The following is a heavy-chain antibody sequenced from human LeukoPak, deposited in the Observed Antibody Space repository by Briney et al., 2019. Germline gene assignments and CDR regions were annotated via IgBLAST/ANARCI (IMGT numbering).Heavy chain of an antibody. Sequence: GASVKVSCKASGYTFTGYYMHWVRQAPGQGLEWMGWINPNSGGTNYAQKFQGRVTMTRDTSISTAYMELSRLRSDDTAVYYCARDRSRYYDFWSGSSFFDYWGQGTLVTVSS. CDR3: ARDRSRYYDFWSGSSFFDY. CDR1: GYTFTGYY. D-gene: IGHD3-3*01. CDR2: INPNSGGT. V-gene: IGHV1-2*02. J-gene: IGHJ4*02.